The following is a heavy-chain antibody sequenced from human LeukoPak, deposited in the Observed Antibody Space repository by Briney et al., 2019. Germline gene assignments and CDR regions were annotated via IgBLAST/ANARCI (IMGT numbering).Heavy chain of an antibody. Sequence: GASVKVSCMASAYTFTGYYMHWVRQAPGQGLEWMGWIYPNCGGTNYAQKFQSRVTMTRDTSISTAYMELGRLRSDDTAVYYCARSEQFPYYMDVWGKGTTVTVSS. D-gene: IGHD6-19*01. CDR3: ARSEQFPYYMDV. CDR2: IYPNCGGT. J-gene: IGHJ6*03. V-gene: IGHV1-2*02. CDR1: AYTFTGYY.